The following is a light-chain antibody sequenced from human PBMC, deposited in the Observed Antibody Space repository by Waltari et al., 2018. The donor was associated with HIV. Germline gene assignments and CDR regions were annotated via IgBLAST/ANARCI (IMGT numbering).Light chain of an antibody. J-gene: IGLJ1*01. CDR2: GNS. Sequence: QSVLTQPPSVSGAPGQRVTISCTGSSSNIAAGYHVHWYQQLPGPAPKLLIYGNSNRPSGVPDRFSGSKSGTSASLAITGLQAEDEADYHCQSHDSSLSGYVFGTGTKVTVL. CDR3: QSHDSSLSGYV. V-gene: IGLV1-40*01. CDR1: SSNIAAGYH.